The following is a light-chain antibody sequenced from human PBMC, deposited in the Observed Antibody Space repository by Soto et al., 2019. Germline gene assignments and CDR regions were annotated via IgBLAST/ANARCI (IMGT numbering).Light chain of an antibody. CDR1: NIGTKN. V-gene: IGLV3-9*01. J-gene: IGLJ2*01. Sequence: SYELTQPLSVSVVLGQTARITCGGNNIGTKNVHWYQHKPGQAPVLVIYRDANRPSGIPERFSGSNSGNTATLTISRAQAGDEADYYCQVWDSSTVAFGGGTKLTVL. CDR2: RDA. CDR3: QVWDSSTVA.